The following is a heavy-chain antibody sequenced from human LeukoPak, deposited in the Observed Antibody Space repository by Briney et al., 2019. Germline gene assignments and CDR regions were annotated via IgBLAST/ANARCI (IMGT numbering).Heavy chain of an antibody. CDR3: ARQLVRPWFDP. D-gene: IGHD6-13*01. CDR2: IYYSGST. CDR1: GGSLSRYY. Sequence: SETMSLASTVYGGSLSRYYWSWIRQPPGKVLEWIGYIYYSGSTNYNPSLKSRVTISVDTSKNQFSLKLSSVTAADTAVYYCARQLVRPWFDPWSQGTLVTVSS. V-gene: IGHV4-59*01. J-gene: IGHJ5*02.